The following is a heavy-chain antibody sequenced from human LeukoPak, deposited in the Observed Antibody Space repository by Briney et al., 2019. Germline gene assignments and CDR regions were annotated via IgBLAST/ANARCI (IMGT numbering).Heavy chain of an antibody. CDR3: ARAPSEIGGYYPEYFRH. V-gene: IGHV3-74*01. Sequence: GGSLRLSCAASGFTFSTYWMHWVRQAPGKGLVWVSRIKSDGSTNYADSVKGRFTISRDNAKNTLSLQMNSLRPEDTGVYYCARAPSEIGGYYPEYFRHWGQGTLVSVSS. D-gene: IGHD3-3*01. J-gene: IGHJ1*01. CDR1: GFTFSTYW. CDR2: IKSDGST.